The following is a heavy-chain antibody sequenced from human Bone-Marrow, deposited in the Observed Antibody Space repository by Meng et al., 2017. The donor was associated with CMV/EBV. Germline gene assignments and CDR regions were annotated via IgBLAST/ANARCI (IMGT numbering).Heavy chain of an antibody. V-gene: IGHV1-2*02. J-gene: IGHJ4*02. Sequence: ASVKVSCKTSGYNFAGHYMHWLRQAPGQGLEWMGWIYPDTGGTHYARNFQGRITVTRDTSIRTVYLELNSLRSDDTAMYYCARDHNWGPDYWGQGTLVTVSS. CDR3: ARDHNWGPDY. CDR1: GYNFAGHY. CDR2: IYPDTGGT. D-gene: IGHD7-27*01.